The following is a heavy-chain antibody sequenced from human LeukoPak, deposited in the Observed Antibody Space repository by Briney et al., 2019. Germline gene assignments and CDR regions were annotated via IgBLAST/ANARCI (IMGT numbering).Heavy chain of an antibody. V-gene: IGHV4-38-2*02. CDR2: IYHSGST. Sequence: SETLSLTCTVSGYSISSGYYWGWIRQPPGKGLEWIGRIYHSGSTYYNPSLKSRVTISVDTSKNQFSLKLSSVTAADTAVYYCARVSSGWYNSYYYYMDVWGKGTTVTVSS. CDR1: GYSISSGYY. CDR3: ARVSSGWYNSYYYYMDV. D-gene: IGHD6-19*01. J-gene: IGHJ6*03.